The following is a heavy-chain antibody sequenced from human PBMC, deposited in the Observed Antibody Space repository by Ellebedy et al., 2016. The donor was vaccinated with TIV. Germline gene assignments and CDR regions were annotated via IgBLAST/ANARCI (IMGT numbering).Heavy chain of an antibody. Sequence: GGSLRLSCAASGFTFSSYGMHWVRQAPGKGLEWVAVISYDGSNKYYADSVKGRFTISRDNSKNTLYLQMNSLRAEDTAVYYCAKWAGAVGSSSEHGMDVWGQGTTVTVSS. D-gene: IGHD6-6*01. J-gene: IGHJ6*02. CDR3: AKWAGAVGSSSEHGMDV. CDR2: ISYDGSNK. CDR1: GFTFSSYG. V-gene: IGHV3-30*18.